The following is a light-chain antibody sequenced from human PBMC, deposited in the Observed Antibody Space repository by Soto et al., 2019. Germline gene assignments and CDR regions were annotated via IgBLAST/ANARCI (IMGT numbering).Light chain of an antibody. J-gene: IGLJ1*01. CDR2: QDS. CDR1: KLGDKY. CDR3: QAWDSSTNYV. Sequence: SYELTQPPSVSVSPGQTASITCSGAKLGDKYACWYQQKPGQSPVLVIYQDSKRPSGIPERFSGSNSGNTATLTIRGTQAMDEADYYCQAWDSSTNYVFGTGTKLTVL. V-gene: IGLV3-1*01.